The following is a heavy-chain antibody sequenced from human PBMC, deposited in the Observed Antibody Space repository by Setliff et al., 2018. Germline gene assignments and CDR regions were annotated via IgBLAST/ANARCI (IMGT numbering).Heavy chain of an antibody. D-gene: IGHD3-16*01. Sequence: LRLSCAASRFTFSNYWMSWVRQAPGKGLEWVANIKEDGSEKYYVDSVKGRFTISRDNAKNSLYLQMTSLRAEDTAIYYCARTTGYRLEGDFDYWGQGTLVTVSS. J-gene: IGHJ4*02. CDR3: ARTTGYRLEGDFDY. CDR2: IKEDGSEK. V-gene: IGHV3-7*03. CDR1: RFTFSNYW.